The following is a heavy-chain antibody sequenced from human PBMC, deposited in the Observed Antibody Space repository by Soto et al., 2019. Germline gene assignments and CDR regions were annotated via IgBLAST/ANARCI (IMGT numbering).Heavy chain of an antibody. D-gene: IGHD3-3*01. CDR1: GYTFTGYY. V-gene: IGHV1-2*02. Sequence: ASVKVSCKASGYTFTGYYMHWVRQAPGQGLEWMGWINPNSGGTNYAQKSQGRVTMTRDTSISTAYMELSRLRSDDTAVYHCAMGITRAEFLNQGKPYYYYYYGMDVWGQGTTVTVSS. J-gene: IGHJ6*02. CDR2: INPNSGGT. CDR3: AMGITRAEFLNQGKPYYYYYYGMDV.